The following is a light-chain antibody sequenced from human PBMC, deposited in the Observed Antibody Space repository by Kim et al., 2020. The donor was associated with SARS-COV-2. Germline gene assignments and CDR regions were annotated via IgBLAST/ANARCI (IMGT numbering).Light chain of an antibody. CDR1: QDISSR. CDR2: GAS. J-gene: IGKJ4*01. CDR3: QQAQSFPLT. Sequence: ASVGDQVIITCRASQDISSRLAWYQQNPGKAPKILIYGASTFQSGVPSRFSGSGSGTEFTLTISSLQTEDFATYYCQQAQSFPLTFGGGTPVDIK. V-gene: IGKV1-12*01.